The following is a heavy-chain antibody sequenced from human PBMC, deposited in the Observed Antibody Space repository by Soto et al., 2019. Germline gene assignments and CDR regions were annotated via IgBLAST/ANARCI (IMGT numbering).Heavy chain of an antibody. Sequence: QVQLVQSGAEVKKPGSSVKVSCKASGGSFSSYIITWVRQAPGQGLEWMGGIIPIFGTPDYAQKFQGRVTITADESTTTAYMELSSLTSEDTAVYFCARAFSSIKSYFDTRGQGTLVTVSS. CDR3: ARAFSSIKSYFDT. J-gene: IGHJ5*02. V-gene: IGHV1-69*01. CDR1: GGSFSSYI. CDR2: IIPIFGTP. D-gene: IGHD2-2*01.